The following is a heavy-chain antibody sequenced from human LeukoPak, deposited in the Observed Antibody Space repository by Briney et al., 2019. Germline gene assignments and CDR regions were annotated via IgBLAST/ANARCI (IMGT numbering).Heavy chain of an antibody. CDR2: IYYSGST. V-gene: IGHV4-59*12. Sequence: SETLSLTCTVSGGSISSYYWSWIRQPPGKGLEWIGYIYYSGSTNYNPSLKSRVTISVDTSKNQFSLKLSSVTAADTAVYYCASFTRYCSGGSCYSDWFDPWGQGILVTVSS. CDR1: GGSISSYY. D-gene: IGHD2-15*01. J-gene: IGHJ5*02. CDR3: ASFTRYCSGGSCYSDWFDP.